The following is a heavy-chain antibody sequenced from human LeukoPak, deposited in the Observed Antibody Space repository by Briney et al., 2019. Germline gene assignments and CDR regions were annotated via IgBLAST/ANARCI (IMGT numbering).Heavy chain of an antibody. D-gene: IGHD5-12*01. CDR2: ISWNSGSI. CDR1: GFTFDDYA. J-gene: IGHJ4*02. Sequence: PGRSLRLSCAASGFTFDDYAMHWVRQAPGKGLEWVSGISWNSGSIGYADSVKGRFTISRDNAKNSLYLQMNSLRAEDTALYYCAKDLGYSGYYSIFDYWGQGTLVTVSS. CDR3: AKDLGYSGYYSIFDY. V-gene: IGHV3-9*01.